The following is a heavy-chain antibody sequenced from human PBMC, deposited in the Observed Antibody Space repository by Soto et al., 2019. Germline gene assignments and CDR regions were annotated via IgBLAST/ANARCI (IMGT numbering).Heavy chain of an antibody. Sequence: VGSLRLSCLASGFTFSDYAMTWVRHVPGRGLEWVASLGGAGGSTYYADSVRGRFTISRDNSQNTLFLQMKRLTVDDTAIYYCAAPRDEYGSGVSWFTYGMDIWGQGTTVTVSS. CDR1: GFTFSDYA. CDR3: AAPRDEYGSGVSWFTYGMDI. D-gene: IGHD3-10*01. CDR2: LGGAGGST. J-gene: IGHJ6*02. V-gene: IGHV3-23*01.